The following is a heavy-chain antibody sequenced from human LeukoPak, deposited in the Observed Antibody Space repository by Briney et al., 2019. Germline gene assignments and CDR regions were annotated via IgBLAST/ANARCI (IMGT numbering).Heavy chain of an antibody. V-gene: IGHV3-66*01. J-gene: IGHJ6*02. Sequence: GGSLRLSCAASGFTVSSNYMSCVRQAPGKGLEWVSVIYSGGSTYYADSVKGRFTISRGNSKNTLYLQMNSLRAEDTAVYYCARDLIAAAGTYYYYGMDVWGQGTTVTV. D-gene: IGHD6-13*01. CDR2: IYSGGST. CDR3: ARDLIAAAGTYYYYGMDV. CDR1: GFTVSSNY.